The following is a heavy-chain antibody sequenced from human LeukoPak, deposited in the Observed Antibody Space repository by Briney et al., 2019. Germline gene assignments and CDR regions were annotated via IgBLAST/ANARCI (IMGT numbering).Heavy chain of an antibody. CDR3: TRPHYDSSGYYYAFDY. J-gene: IGHJ4*02. V-gene: IGHV3-73*01. CDR1: GFTFSGSA. D-gene: IGHD3-22*01. CDR2: IRSKANSYAT. Sequence: GGSLRLSCAASGFTFSGSAMHWVRQACGKGLEWVGRIRSKANSYATAYAASVKGRFTISRDDSKNTAYLQMNSLKTEDTAVYYCTRPHYDSSGYYYAFDYWGQGTLVTVSS.